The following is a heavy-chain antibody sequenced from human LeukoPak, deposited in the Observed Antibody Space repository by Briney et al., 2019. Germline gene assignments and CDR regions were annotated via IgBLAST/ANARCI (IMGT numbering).Heavy chain of an antibody. CDR2: FYYSGST. J-gene: IGHJ6*02. CDR3: TRGYWLNFYYHGMDV. Sequence: SETLSLTCTVSGGSINSYHWSWIRQPPGKGLEWIGYFYYSGSTNYNPSLKSRVTISGDTSKNQFSLKVSSVTAADTAVYYCTRGYWLNFYYHGMDVWGQGTTVTVSS. V-gene: IGHV4-59*01. CDR1: GGSINSYH. D-gene: IGHD2-15*01.